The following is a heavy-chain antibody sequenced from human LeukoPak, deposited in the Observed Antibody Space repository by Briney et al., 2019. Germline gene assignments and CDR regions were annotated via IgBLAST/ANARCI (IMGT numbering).Heavy chain of an antibody. Sequence: EASVKVSCKASGYTFTSYDINWVRQATGQGLEWMGWMNPNSGNTGYAQKFQGRVTMTRNTSISTAYMELSSLRSEDTAVYYCARVYSSSRYGFDPWGQGTLVTVSS. CDR3: ARVYSSSRYGFDP. J-gene: IGHJ5*02. CDR1: GYTFTSYD. D-gene: IGHD6-13*01. CDR2: MNPNSGNT. V-gene: IGHV1-8*01.